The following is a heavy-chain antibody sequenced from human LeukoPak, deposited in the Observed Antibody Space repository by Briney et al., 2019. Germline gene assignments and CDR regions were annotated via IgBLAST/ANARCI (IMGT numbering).Heavy chain of an antibody. CDR1: SGSFSGYF. Sequence: SETLSLTCAVYSGSFSGYFWSWIRQPPGKGLEWIGEINHSGSTNYNPSLQSRVTISVDTSKNQFSLRLSSVTAADTAVYYCARENSYYDSSGYYFGSGYFDYWGQGTLVTVSS. V-gene: IGHV4-34*01. CDR2: INHSGST. J-gene: IGHJ4*02. CDR3: ARENSYYDSSGYYFGSGYFDY. D-gene: IGHD3-22*01.